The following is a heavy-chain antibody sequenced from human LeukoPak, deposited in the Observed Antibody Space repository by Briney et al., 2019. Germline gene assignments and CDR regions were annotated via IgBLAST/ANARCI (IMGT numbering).Heavy chain of an antibody. D-gene: IGHD6-19*01. CDR3: ARGVAVAGLRAFDI. Sequence: ASVTVSSTVSGHTLTTYVFTWVRQAPGQALEWLGWISGYNGNTEYAQKVQGRVTMTTDTSTNTAYMELRSLGSDDTAVYYCARGVAVAGLRAFDIWGQGTMVTVSS. CDR2: ISGYNGNT. CDR1: GHTLTTYV. J-gene: IGHJ3*02. V-gene: IGHV1-18*01.